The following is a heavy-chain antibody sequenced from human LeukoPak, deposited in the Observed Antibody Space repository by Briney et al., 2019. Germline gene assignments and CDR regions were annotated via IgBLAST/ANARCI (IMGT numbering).Heavy chain of an antibody. D-gene: IGHD5-18*01. CDR3: ARDKQPGDY. CDR1: GDSISPYY. CDR2: IYYSGDT. V-gene: IGHV4-59*01. J-gene: IGHJ4*02. Sequence: PSETLSLTCTVSGDSISPYYWGWIRQPPGKGLEWIGYIYYSGDTTYNPSLKSRATIPVDTSKNQFSLKLSSVTAADTAVYYCARDKQPGDYWGQEALVTVSS.